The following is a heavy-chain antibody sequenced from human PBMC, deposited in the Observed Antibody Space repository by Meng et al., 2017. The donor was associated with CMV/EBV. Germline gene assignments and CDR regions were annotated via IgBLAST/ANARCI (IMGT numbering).Heavy chain of an antibody. Sequence: LSLTCAASGFIFSSYEMNWVRQAPGKGLEWVSYISSSGSTIYYADSVKGRFTISRDNSKNTLYLQMNSLRAEDTAVYYCAKDDFWSGYYAGVLQYWGQGTLVTVSS. V-gene: IGHV3-48*03. D-gene: IGHD3-3*01. J-gene: IGHJ4*02. CDR3: AKDDFWSGYYAGVLQY. CDR2: ISSSGSTI. CDR1: GFIFSSYE.